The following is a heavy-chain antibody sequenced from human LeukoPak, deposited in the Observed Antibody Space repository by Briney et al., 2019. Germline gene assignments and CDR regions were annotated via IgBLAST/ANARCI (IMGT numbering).Heavy chain of an antibody. V-gene: IGHV3-23*01. J-gene: IGHJ4*02. D-gene: IGHD3-3*01. CDR1: GFTFSSYN. CDR3: AKDLNPPRITIFGVANPGGY. CDR2: ISGSGGST. Sequence: PGGSLRLSCAASGFTFSSYNMSWVRQAPGKGLEWVSAISGSGGSTYYADSVKGRFTISRDNSKNTLYLQMNSLRAEDTAVYYCAKDLNPPRITIFGVANPGGYWGQGTLVTVSS.